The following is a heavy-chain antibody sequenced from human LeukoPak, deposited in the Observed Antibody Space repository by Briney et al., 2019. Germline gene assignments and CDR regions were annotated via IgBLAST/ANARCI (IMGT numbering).Heavy chain of an antibody. J-gene: IGHJ4*02. D-gene: IGHD3-16*01. V-gene: IGHV3-43*02. CDR1: GFTFDDYG. CDR3: AKGGGDNFLYYFDY. Sequence: GGSLRLSCAASGFTFDDYGMHWVRQAPGKGLEWASLIRGDGTSTYYADSVKGRVTVSRDSSRNSLYLQMNSLTTEDTAFYYCAKGGGDNFLYYFDYWGQGILVTVSS. CDR2: IRGDGTST.